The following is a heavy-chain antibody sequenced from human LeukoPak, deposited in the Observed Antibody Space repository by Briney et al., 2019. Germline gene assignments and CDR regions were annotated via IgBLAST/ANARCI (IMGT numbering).Heavy chain of an antibody. J-gene: IGHJ3*02. CDR1: GFTFSDYY. V-gene: IGHV3-11*01. Sequence: GGSLRLSCAASGFTFSDYYVSWIRQPPGKGLEWVSYISGSGTTKYYADSVEGRFTISRDNAKNSVYLQMNSLRGEDTAVYFCAREGSRGAFDIWGQGTMVSVSS. CDR3: AREGSRGAFDI. CDR2: ISGSGTTK.